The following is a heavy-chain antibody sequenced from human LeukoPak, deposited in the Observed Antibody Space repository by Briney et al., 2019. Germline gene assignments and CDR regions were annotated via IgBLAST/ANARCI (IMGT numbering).Heavy chain of an antibody. CDR2: IKQDGSVK. Sequence: GGSLRLSCAASGFTFSNFWMNWVRQAPGKGLEWVANIKQDGSVKHYVDSVKGRFTISRDNSKNTLYLQMNSLRAEDTAVYYCARDLGPGEGSDYWGQGTLVIVSS. D-gene: IGHD7-27*01. J-gene: IGHJ4*02. CDR1: GFTFSNFW. V-gene: IGHV3-7*03. CDR3: ARDLGPGEGSDY.